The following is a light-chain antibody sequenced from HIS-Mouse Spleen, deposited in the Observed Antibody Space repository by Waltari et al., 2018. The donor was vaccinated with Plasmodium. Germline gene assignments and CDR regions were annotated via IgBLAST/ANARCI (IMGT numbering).Light chain of an antibody. CDR2: EGS. CDR1: SRDGGSSHL. Sequence: QSALTQPAPVSGSPGQPITITCTGTSRDGGSSHLVSWYQQPPGKAPKPMIYEGSKRPSGVSNRFSGSKSGNTASLTISGLQAEDEADYYCCSYAGSSTLVFGGGTKLTVL. J-gene: IGLJ2*01. V-gene: IGLV2-23*01. CDR3: CSYAGSSTLV.